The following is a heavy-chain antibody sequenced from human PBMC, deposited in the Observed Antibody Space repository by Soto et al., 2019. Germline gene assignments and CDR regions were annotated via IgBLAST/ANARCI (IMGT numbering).Heavy chain of an antibody. V-gene: IGHV1-69*18. CDR2: VVPVYGAV. Sequence: HAQLVQSGAELRKPGSSVKVSCKASGGIFSNFAFSWVRQAPGQGLEWVGTVVPVYGAVHYAHQFQGRVTITADESTTTTYMEMSGLRSEDTAVHYCAKDGGGYPWGQGTLVTVSS. J-gene: IGHJ5*02. CDR3: AKDGGGYP. CDR1: GGIFSNFA. D-gene: IGHD2-15*01.